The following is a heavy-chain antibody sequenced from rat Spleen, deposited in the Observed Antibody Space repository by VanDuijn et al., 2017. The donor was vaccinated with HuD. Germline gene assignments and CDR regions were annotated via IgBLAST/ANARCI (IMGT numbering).Heavy chain of an antibody. CDR1: GFTFSDYA. CDR2: IIYDGIRP. V-gene: IGHV5-17*01. D-gene: IGHD1-11*01. J-gene: IGHJ4*01. CDR3: ARLEVNYGGYSEYVMDA. Sequence: EVQLVESGGGLVQPGRSLKFSCAASGFTFSDYAMAWVRQAPKKGLEWVATIIYDGIRPYYRDSVKGRFTLSRDNAKSTLYLQMDSLRSEDTATYYCARLEVNYGGYSEYVMDAWGQGASVTVSS.